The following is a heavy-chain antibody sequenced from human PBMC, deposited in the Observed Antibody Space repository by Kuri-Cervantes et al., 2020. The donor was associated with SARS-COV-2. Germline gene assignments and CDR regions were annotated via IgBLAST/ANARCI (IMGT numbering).Heavy chain of an antibody. CDR2: IYYSGST. CDR3: ASCPGGLPYYYYGMDV. Sequence: SETLSLTCTVSGGSISSADYYWSWIRQPPGKGLEWIGYIYYSGSTYYNPFLKSRITISVDTSKNQFSLKLSSVTAADTAVYYCASCPGGLPYYYYGMDVWGQGTTVTVSS. CDR1: GGSISSADYY. D-gene: IGHD5-18*01. J-gene: IGHJ6*02. V-gene: IGHV4-30-4*01.